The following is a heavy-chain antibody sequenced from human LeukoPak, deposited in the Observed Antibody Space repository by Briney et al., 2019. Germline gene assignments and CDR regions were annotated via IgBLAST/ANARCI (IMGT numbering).Heavy chain of an antibody. D-gene: IGHD6-6*01. CDR1: GASISSHY. V-gene: IGHV4-59*11. J-gene: IGHJ4*02. CDR3: ARGGASSLPFDF. CDR2: MSHTGYT. Sequence: SETLSLTCAVSGASISSHYWGWIRHPPGKGLELIAFMSHTGYTNYSPSLKSRVTISLDTYKQQFSLNLNSVTAPDTAVYYCARGGASSLPFDFWGPETLVTVSS.